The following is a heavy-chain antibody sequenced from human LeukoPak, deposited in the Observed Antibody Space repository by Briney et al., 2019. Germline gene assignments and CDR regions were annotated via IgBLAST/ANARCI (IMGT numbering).Heavy chain of an antibody. CDR1: GFTFDDYG. D-gene: IGHD2-21*02. CDR2: INWNGDNT. Sequence: GGSLRLSCAASGFTFDDYGMSWVRQAPGKGLEWVSVINWNGDNTGYEGSVKGRFTISRDNSKNTLYLHMNSLRPEDTAVYFCAKENCYGGACYPFDYWGQGNLVTVSS. V-gene: IGHV3-20*04. CDR3: AKENCYGGACYPFDY. J-gene: IGHJ4*02.